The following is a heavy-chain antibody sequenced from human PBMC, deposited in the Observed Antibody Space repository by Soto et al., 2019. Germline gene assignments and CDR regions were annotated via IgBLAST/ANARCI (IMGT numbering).Heavy chain of an antibody. V-gene: IGHV3-30-3*01. J-gene: IGHJ4*02. CDR3: ASPLSSREARTVDY. CDR1: GCTFSSYA. D-gene: IGHD6-13*01. Sequence: QVQLVESGGGVVQPGRSLRLSCAASGCTFSSYAMHWVRQAPGKGLEWVAVISYDGSNKYYADSVKGRFTISRDNSKNTLYLQMNSLRAEDTAVYYCASPLSSREARTVDYWGQGTLVTVSS. CDR2: ISYDGSNK.